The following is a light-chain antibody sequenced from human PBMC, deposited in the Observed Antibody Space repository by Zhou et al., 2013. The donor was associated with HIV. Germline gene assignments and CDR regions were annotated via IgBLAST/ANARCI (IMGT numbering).Light chain of an antibody. CDR3: QKLNSFPLT. CDR1: QSINTW. CDR2: AAS. V-gene: IGKV1-5*01. J-gene: IGKJ4*01. Sequence: DIQMTQSPSTLSASVGDRVTITCRASQSINTWLAWYQQKPGKAPNLLIYAASTLESGVPSRFSGSGSGTAFTLTISSLQPEDFATYYCQKLNSFPLTFGGGTKVEIK.